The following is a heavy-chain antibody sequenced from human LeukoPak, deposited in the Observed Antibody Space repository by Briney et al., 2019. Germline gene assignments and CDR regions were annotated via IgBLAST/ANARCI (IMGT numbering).Heavy chain of an antibody. CDR1: SGSISTSNYY. CDR2: INHSGST. CDR3: ARPKTSDAFDI. V-gene: IGHV4-39*07. Sequence: PSETLSLTCTVSSGSISTSNYYWGWVRQPPGKGLEWIGEINHSGSTNYNPSLKSRVTISVDTSKNQFSLKLSSVTAADTAVYYCARPKTSDAFDIWGQGTMVTVSS. J-gene: IGHJ3*02.